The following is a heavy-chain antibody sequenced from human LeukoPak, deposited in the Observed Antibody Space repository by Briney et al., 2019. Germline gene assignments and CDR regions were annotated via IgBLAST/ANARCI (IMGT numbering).Heavy chain of an antibody. Sequence: GASVKVSCKASGGTFSSYAISWVRQAPGQGLEWMGGIIPIFGTANYAQKFQGRVTITADESTSTAYMELSSLRSEDTAVYYCARAPRWELPFDYWGQGTLVTVSS. J-gene: IGHJ4*02. CDR1: GGTFSSYA. CDR3: ARAPRWELPFDY. CDR2: IIPIFGTA. V-gene: IGHV1-69*13. D-gene: IGHD2-15*01.